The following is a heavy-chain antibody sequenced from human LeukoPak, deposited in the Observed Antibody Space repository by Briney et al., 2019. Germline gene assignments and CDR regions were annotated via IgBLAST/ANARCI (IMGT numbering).Heavy chain of an antibody. CDR3: AKDGGYSYAYFDY. CDR1: GFTFDDYV. Sequence: GGSLRLSCAASGFTFDDYVMHWVRQAPGKGLEWVSGITWNSDTIAYADSVKGRFTISRDNAKNSLYLQMNSLRADDTALYYCAKDGGYSYAYFDYWGQGTLVTVSS. D-gene: IGHD5-18*01. J-gene: IGHJ4*02. V-gene: IGHV3-9*01. CDR2: ITWNSDTI.